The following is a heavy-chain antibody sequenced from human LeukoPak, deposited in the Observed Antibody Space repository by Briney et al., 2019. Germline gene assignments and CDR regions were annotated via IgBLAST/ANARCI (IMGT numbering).Heavy chain of an antibody. CDR2: IYSGGST. CDR1: GFTVSSNY. D-gene: IGHD3-10*01. V-gene: IGHV3-66*01. Sequence: PGGSLRLSCAASGFTVSSNYMSWVRQAPGNGLEWVSVIYSGGSTYYADSVKGRFTISRDNSKNTLYLQMNSLRAEDTAVYYCARDDGSGSYPNDYWGQGTLVTVSS. J-gene: IGHJ4*02. CDR3: ARDDGSGSYPNDY.